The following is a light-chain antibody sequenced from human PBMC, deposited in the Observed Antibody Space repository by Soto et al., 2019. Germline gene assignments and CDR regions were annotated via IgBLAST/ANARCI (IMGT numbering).Light chain of an antibody. V-gene: IGLV1-40*01. CDR1: SSNIGAGYD. J-gene: IGLJ2*01. CDR2: GNS. Sequence: QSVLTQPPSVSGAPGQRVTISCTGSSSNIGAGYDVHWYQQLPGTAPKLLIYGNSNRPSGVTDRFSGSKSGTSASLAITGLQADDEADYYCQSYDSSLSGRVVFGGGTKVTVL. CDR3: QSYDSSLSGRVV.